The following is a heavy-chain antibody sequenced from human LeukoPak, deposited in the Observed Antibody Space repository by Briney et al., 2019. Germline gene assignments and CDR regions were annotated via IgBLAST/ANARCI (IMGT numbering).Heavy chain of an antibody. CDR2: IYHSGST. V-gene: IGHV4-4*02. J-gene: IGHJ6*02. CDR1: GGSITSSNW. CDR3: ARDRVVVVPAAIRDYYYYGMDV. Sequence: PSGTLSLTCAVSGGSITSSNWWSWVRQPPGKGLEWIGEIYHSGSTNYNPSLKSRVTISVDKSKNQFSLKLSSVTAADTAVYYCARDRVVVVPAAIRDYYYYGMDVWGQGTTVTVSS. D-gene: IGHD2-2*02.